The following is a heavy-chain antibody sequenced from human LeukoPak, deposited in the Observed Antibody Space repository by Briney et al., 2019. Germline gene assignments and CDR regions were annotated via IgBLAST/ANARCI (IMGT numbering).Heavy chain of an antibody. D-gene: IGHD3-3*01. V-gene: IGHV4-39*01. CDR2: IYYSGST. Sequence: SETLSLTCTVSGGSISSSSYYWGWIRQPPGKGLEWIGSIYYSGSTYYNPSLKSRVTISVDTSKNQFSLKLSSVTAADTAVYYCAIHSPLYYDFWSGYSGSYYFDHWGQGTLVTVSS. CDR1: GGSISSSSYY. CDR3: AIHSPLYYDFWSGYSGSYYFDH. J-gene: IGHJ4*02.